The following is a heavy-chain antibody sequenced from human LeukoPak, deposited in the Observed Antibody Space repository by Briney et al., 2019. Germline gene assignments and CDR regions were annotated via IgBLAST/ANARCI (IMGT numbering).Heavy chain of an antibody. V-gene: IGHV3-21*01. Sequence: GGSLRLSCAASGFTFSSYSMNWVRQAPGKGLEWVSSISSSSSYIYYADSVKGRFTISRDNAKNSLYLQMNSLRAEDTAVYYCAKSSMIVVVIPLYFEDWGQGTLVTVSS. CDR3: AKSSMIVVVIPLYFED. CDR2: ISSSSSYI. CDR1: GFTFSSYS. D-gene: IGHD3-22*01. J-gene: IGHJ4*02.